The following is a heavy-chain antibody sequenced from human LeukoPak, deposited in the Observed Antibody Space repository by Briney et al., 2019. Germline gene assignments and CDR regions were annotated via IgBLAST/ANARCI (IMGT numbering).Heavy chain of an antibody. CDR3: AFACGGDCYSYYYYYMDV. CDR1: GYTFTGYY. J-gene: IGHJ6*03. V-gene: IGHV1-2*06. CDR2: INPNSGGT. Sequence: ASVKVSCKASGYTFTGYYMHWVRQAPGQGLEWMGRINPNSGGTNYAQKFQGRVTMTRDTSISTAYMELSRLRSDDTAVYYCAFACGGDCYSYYYYYMDVWGKGTTVTVPS. D-gene: IGHD2-21*01.